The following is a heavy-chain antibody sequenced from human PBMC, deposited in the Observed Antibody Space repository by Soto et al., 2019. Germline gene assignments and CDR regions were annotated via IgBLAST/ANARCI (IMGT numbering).Heavy chain of an antibody. CDR2: IYYSGST. CDR1: GCSISSYY. V-gene: IGHV4-59*01. J-gene: IGHJ6*02. CDR3: ASGLLGDPGYYYGMDV. Sequence: SETLSLTRTVSGCSISSYYWSWIRQPPGKGLEWIGYIYYSGSTNYNPSLKSRVTISVDTSKNQFSLKLSSVTAADTAVYYCASGLLGDPGYYYGMDVWGQGTTVTVSS. D-gene: IGHD3-10*01.